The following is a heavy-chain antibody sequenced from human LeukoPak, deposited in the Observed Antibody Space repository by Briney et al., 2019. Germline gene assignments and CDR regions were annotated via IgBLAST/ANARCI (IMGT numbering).Heavy chain of an antibody. D-gene: IGHD6-13*01. CDR1: GFTLSNFA. J-gene: IGHJ5*02. CDR3: AKGAAAGKVDWFDP. Sequence: GGSLRLSCAASGFTLSNFAMMWVRQAPGTGLQWVSTITGYGATFYADSVRGRFTIFRDTSMNTLFLQMNSLGAEDTAVYYCAKGAAAGKVDWFDPWGQGTLVTVSS. V-gene: IGHV3-23*01. CDR2: ITGYGAT.